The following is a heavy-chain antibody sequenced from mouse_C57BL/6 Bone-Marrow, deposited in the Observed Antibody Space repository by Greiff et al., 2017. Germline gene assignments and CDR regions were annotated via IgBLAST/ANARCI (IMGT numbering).Heavy chain of an antibody. V-gene: IGHV1-66*01. J-gene: IGHJ1*03. CDR1: GYSFTSYY. CDR2: IYPGSGNT. Sequence: VQLQQSGPELVKPGASVKISCKASGYSFTSYYIHWVKQRPGQGLEWIGWIYPGSGNTKYNEKFKGKATLTADTSSSTAYMQLSSLTSEDSAVYYCARGGLRRPWDFDVWGTGTTVTVSS. CDR3: ARGGLRRPWDFDV. D-gene: IGHD2-4*01.